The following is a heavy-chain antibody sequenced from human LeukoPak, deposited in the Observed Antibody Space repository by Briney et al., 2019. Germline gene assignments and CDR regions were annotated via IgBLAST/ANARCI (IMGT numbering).Heavy chain of an antibody. CDR2: INIDASSI. Sequence: PGGSLRLSCTASRFTFNKYWMHWVRQAPGKGLVWVSRINIDASSISYADSVKGRFTISRDNAKNTLYLQMNSLRAEDTAVYYCARVPAACTQFDDWGQGTLVTVSS. D-gene: IGHD6-13*01. J-gene: IGHJ4*02. CDR1: RFTFNKYW. CDR3: ARVPAACTQFDD. V-gene: IGHV3-74*01.